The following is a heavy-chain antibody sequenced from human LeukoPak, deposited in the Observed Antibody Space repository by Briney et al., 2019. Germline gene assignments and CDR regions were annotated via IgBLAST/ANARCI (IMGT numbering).Heavy chain of an antibody. CDR2: INSNGDDT. J-gene: IGHJ4*02. V-gene: IGHV3-64*01. D-gene: IGHD1-26*01. Sequence: GGSLRLSCAASGFTFRHYSMHWVRQAPGRGLEYVSAINSNGDDTYYVNSVKGRFTISRDNSKNTLYLQMGSLRVEDKAVYYCARDPGRSPDYWGQGTLVTVS. CDR3: ARDPGRSPDY. CDR1: GFTFRHYS.